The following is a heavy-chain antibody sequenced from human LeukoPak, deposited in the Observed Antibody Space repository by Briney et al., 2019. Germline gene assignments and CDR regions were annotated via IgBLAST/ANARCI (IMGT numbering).Heavy chain of an antibody. CDR1: GGTFSSYT. J-gene: IGHJ6*02. V-gene: IGHV1-69*04. Sequence: GASVKVSCKASGGTFSSYTISWVRQAPGQGLEWMGRIIPILGIANYAQKFQGSVTITADKSTSTAYMELSSLRSEDTAVYYCARDLRYCSSTSCYYYYYGMDVWGQGTTVTVSS. CDR2: IIPILGIA. CDR3: ARDLRYCSSTSCYYYYYGMDV. D-gene: IGHD2-2*01.